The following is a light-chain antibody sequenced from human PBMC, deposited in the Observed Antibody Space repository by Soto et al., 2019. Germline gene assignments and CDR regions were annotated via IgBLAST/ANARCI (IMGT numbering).Light chain of an antibody. CDR2: EGS. J-gene: IGLJ2*01. CDR3: CSYAGSSTPHVV. V-gene: IGLV2-23*01. CDR1: SSDVGSYNL. Sequence: QSALTQPASVSGSPGQSITISCTGTSSDVGSYNLVSWYQQHPGKAPKLMIYEGSKRPSGVSNRFSGSKSGNTASLTISGLQAEDEADYYCCSYAGSSTPHVVFGGGTNSPS.